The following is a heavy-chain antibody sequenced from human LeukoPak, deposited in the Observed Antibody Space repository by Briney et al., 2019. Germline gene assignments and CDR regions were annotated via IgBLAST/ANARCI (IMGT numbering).Heavy chain of an antibody. J-gene: IGHJ4*02. CDR3: ARDVDTAMVTGIDY. V-gene: IGHV1-18*01. D-gene: IGHD5-18*01. CDR2: ISIYNGNT. CDR1: GYTFTNYG. Sequence: ASVKVSCKASGYTFTNYGITWVRQAPGQGLEWMGWISIYNGNTDYAQKLQGRVTMTTDTSTNTAYMDLRSLRSDDTAVYYCARDVDTAMVTGIDYWGQGTLVTVSS.